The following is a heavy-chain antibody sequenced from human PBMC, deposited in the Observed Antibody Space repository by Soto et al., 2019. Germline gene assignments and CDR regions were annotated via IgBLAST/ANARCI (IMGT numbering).Heavy chain of an antibody. V-gene: IGHV3-30*18. CDR3: AKDKRWQDYYYYYMDV. Sequence: PGGSLRLSCAASGFTFSSYGMHWVRQAPGKGLEWVAVISYDGSNKYYADSVKGRFTISRDNSKNTLYLQMNSLRAEDTAVYYCAKDKRWQDYYYYYMDVWGKGTTVTVSS. CDR1: GFTFSSYG. CDR2: ISYDGSNK. J-gene: IGHJ6*03. D-gene: IGHD2-15*01.